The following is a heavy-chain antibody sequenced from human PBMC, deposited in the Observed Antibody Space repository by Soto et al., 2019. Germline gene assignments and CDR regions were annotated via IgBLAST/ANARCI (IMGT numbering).Heavy chain of an antibody. Sequence: QVQLQESGPGLVKPSETLSLTCTVSGGSVSSFYWSWIRQPPGQELEWIGYIYYSGSPNYNPSLKGRVTISLDTSKNQFSLKLGSVTAADTAVYYCARGSVVQYWYFDLWGRGTLVTVSS. V-gene: IGHV4-59*02. J-gene: IGHJ2*01. CDR1: GGSVSSFY. CDR3: ARGSVVQYWYFDL. CDR2: IYYSGSP. D-gene: IGHD2-15*01.